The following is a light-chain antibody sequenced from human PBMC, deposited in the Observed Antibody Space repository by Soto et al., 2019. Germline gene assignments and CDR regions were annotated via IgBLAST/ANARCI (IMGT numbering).Light chain of an antibody. J-gene: IGKJ1*01. Sequence: DVEMTQCTSTLSASVGDRVTITCRASQSISSWLAWYQQKPGKAPKLLIYKASSLESGVPSRFSGSGSGTEFTLTISSLQPDDFATYYCQQYNSYSTFGQGTKVDI. CDR1: QSISSW. CDR2: KAS. CDR3: QQYNSYST. V-gene: IGKV1-5*03.